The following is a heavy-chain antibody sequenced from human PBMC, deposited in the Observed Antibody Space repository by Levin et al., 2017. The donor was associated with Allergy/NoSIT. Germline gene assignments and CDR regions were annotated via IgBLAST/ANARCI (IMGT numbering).Heavy chain of an antibody. CDR2: NYDSGHT. D-gene: IGHD6-19*01. Sequence: SETLSLTCTVSGGFIGTDHWAWIRQPPGKGLEWIGHNYDSGHTYYNPSLSSRVTMSGDMSKNEFSLRLTSVTAADTAMYYCATYERGVGGRGSWSQGTQVTVSS. J-gene: IGHJ5*02. CDR3: ATYERGVGGRGS. CDR1: GGFIGTDH. V-gene: IGHV4-59*03.